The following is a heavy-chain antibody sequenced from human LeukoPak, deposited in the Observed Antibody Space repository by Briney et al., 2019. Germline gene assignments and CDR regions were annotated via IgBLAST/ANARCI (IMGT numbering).Heavy chain of an antibody. J-gene: IGHJ4*02. CDR2: IYYSGNT. Sequence: SETLSLTCTVSGGSISSSYWNWIRQSPGKGLEWIGYIYYSGNTNYNPSLDSRATLSVDTSKNQFSLRLTSVTAADTAVYYCARVRVGGTFYYFDYWGQGTLVTVSS. V-gene: IGHV4-59*01. CDR1: GGSISSSY. D-gene: IGHD2/OR15-2a*01. CDR3: ARVRVGGTFYYFDY.